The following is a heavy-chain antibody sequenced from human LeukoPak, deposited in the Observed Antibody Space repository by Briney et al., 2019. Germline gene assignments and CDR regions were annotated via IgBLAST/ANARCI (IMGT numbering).Heavy chain of an antibody. CDR3: ASPNDYGDYGRHEAFDI. Sequence: GASVKVSCKASGYTFTSYDINWVRQAPGQGLEWMGRIIPILGIANYAQKFQGRVTITADKSTSTAYMELSSLRSEDTAVYYCASPNDYGDYGRHEAFDIWGQGTMVTVSS. J-gene: IGHJ3*02. CDR2: IIPILGIA. CDR1: GYTFTSYD. D-gene: IGHD4-17*01. V-gene: IGHV1-69*04.